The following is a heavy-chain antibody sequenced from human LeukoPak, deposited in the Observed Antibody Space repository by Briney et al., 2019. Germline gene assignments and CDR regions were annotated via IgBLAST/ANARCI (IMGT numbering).Heavy chain of an antibody. CDR3: VRWTTVTTGRYFDL. V-gene: IGHV3-74*01. D-gene: IGHD4-17*01. CDR2: INSDGTNT. CDR1: GFTFSSYW. J-gene: IGHJ2*01. Sequence: GGSLRLSCAASGFTFSSYWMHWVRQAPGKGLVWVSRINSDGTNTNYADSVKGRFTISRDNAKNTLYLQMNSPRAEDAAVYYCVRWTTVTTGRYFDLWAVAPWSLSPQ.